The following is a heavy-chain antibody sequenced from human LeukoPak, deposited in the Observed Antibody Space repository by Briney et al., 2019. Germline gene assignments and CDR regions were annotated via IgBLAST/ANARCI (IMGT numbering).Heavy chain of an antibody. D-gene: IGHD2-2*01. J-gene: IGHJ5*02. Sequence: GGSLRLSCAASGFTVSSNYMSWVRQAPGKGLEWVSVIYSGGSTYYADSVKGRFTISRDNSKNTLYLQMNSLRAEDTAVYYCARVSFQKQYCSSTSCHYNWFDPWGQGTLVTVSS. CDR2: IYSGGST. CDR3: ARVSFQKQYCSSTSCHYNWFDP. CDR1: GFTVSSNY. V-gene: IGHV3-53*05.